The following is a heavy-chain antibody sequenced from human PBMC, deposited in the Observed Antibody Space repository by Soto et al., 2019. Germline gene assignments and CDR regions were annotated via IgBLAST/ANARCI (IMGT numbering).Heavy chain of an antibody. J-gene: IGHJ4*02. V-gene: IGHV3-23*01. CDR3: SKGGDVVVVPAAIAFDS. CDR1: GFTFSSYA. D-gene: IGHD2-2*02. CDR2: ISGSGGST. Sequence: EVHLLESGGGLVQPGGSLRLPCAASGFTFSSYAMSWVRQAPGKGLEWVSAISGSGGSTYYADSVKGRFTISRDNSKNTMYLRMNSLRAEDTAVYYWSKGGDVVVVPAAIAFDSWGQGTLVTVSS.